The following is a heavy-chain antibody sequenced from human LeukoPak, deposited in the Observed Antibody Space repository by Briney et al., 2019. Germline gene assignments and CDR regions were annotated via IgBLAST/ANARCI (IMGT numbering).Heavy chain of an antibody. CDR3: ARDQYDSVWGSHRPYFDY. D-gene: IGHD3-16*02. CDR1: GYTFSSYG. Sequence: ASVKVSCKASGYTFSSYGISWVRQAPGQGLEWRGWISVYNGNPEYAQKFQGRVIMTTDTFTSTAYMELRSLRSDDTAVYYCARDQYDSVWGSHRPYFDYWGQGTLVTVSS. V-gene: IGHV1-18*01. J-gene: IGHJ4*02. CDR2: ISVYNGNP.